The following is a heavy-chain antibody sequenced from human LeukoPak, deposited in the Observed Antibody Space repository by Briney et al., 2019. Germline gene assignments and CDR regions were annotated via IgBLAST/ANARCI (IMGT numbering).Heavy chain of an antibody. J-gene: IGHJ5*02. D-gene: IGHD3-22*01. CDR1: GYNFANYW. Sequence: GESLKISCQGSGYNFANYWIGWVRQMPGKGLEWMGNIFPGDSDARYSPSFQGQVTISADKSISTAYLQWSSLKASDTAMYYCAKLLSSGSYSSHWFDPWGQGTLVTVSS. V-gene: IGHV5-51*01. CDR2: IFPGDSDA. CDR3: AKLLSSGSYSSHWFDP.